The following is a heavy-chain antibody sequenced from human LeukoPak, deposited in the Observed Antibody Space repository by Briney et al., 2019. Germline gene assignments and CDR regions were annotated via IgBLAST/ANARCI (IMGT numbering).Heavy chain of an antibody. CDR2: ISGRGDST. J-gene: IGHJ4*02. CDR1: GFSFSSYA. V-gene: IGHV3-23*01. CDR3: AKEVTGTGYAFGF. Sequence: GGSLRLSCAASGFSFSSYAMSWVRQAPGGGMGWVSTISGRGDSTYYAAGVRGSFTICRDNIKNTLYLQMNSLRDEDTAVYYCAKEVTGTGYAFGFWGQGTLVAVSS. D-gene: IGHD6-19*01.